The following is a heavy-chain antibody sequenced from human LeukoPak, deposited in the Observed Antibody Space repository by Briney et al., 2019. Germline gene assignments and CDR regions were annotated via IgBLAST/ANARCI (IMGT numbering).Heavy chain of an antibody. Sequence: ASVKVSCKVPGYTLTELSMHWVRQAPGKGLEWMGGFDPEDGETIYAQKFQGRVTMTEDTSTDTAYVELSSLRSEDTAVYYCATDIAVAGTRPNYWGQGTLVTVSS. J-gene: IGHJ4*02. CDR2: FDPEDGET. CDR1: GYTLTELS. CDR3: ATDIAVAGTRPNY. D-gene: IGHD6-19*01. V-gene: IGHV1-24*01.